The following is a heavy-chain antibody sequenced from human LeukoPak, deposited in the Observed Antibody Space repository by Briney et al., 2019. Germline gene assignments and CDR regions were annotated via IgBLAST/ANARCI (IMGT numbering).Heavy chain of an antibody. J-gene: IGHJ4*02. V-gene: IGHV3-21*01. Sequence: GGSLRLSCAASEFTFNTYTMNWVRQAPGKGLEWVSSMSGGGTYIYYAVSLKGRFTISRDNVNKLLYLQMNSLRAGDTAVYYCARSVSTGEPLDYWGQGTLVTVSS. CDR3: ARSVSTGEPLDY. D-gene: IGHD3-16*01. CDR2: MSGGGTYI. CDR1: EFTFNTYT.